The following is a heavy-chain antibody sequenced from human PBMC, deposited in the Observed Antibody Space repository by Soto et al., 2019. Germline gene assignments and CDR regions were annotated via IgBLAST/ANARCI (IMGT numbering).Heavy chain of an antibody. D-gene: IGHD6-13*01. V-gene: IGHV3-23*01. CDR3: AKDQGSSWYEIDY. Sequence: EVQLLESGGGLVQPGGSLRLSCAASGFTFSNYAVTWVRQAPGKGLEWVSTISGSGGSTCYVDSVKGRFTISRDNSKNTLYLQMNSLRADDTAVYYCAKDQGSSWYEIDYWGQGTLVTVSS. CDR1: GFTFSNYA. CDR2: ISGSGGST. J-gene: IGHJ4*02.